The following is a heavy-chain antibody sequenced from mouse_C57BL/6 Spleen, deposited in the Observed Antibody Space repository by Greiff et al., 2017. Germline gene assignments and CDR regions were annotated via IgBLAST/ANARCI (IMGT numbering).Heavy chain of an antibody. Sequence: VKLMESGAELMKPGASVKLSCKATGYPFTGYWIEWVNQTPGHGLEWLGEILPGSGSTNYNEKFKGKATFTVDTSSTTDYMQLSSLTTEESAIYYCARRDYDGFAYWGQGTLVTVSA. CDR1: GYPFTGYW. CDR3: ARRDYDGFAY. CDR2: ILPGSGST. V-gene: IGHV1-9*01. D-gene: IGHD2-4*01. J-gene: IGHJ3*01.